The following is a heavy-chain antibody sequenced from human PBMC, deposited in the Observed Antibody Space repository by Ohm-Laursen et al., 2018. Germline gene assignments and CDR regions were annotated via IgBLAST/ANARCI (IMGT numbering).Heavy chain of an antibody. D-gene: IGHD3-22*01. J-gene: IGHJ4*02. CDR2: INSDGSST. V-gene: IGHV3-74*01. Sequence: SLRLSCTASGFTFSSYWMHWVRQAPGKGLVWVSRINSDGSSTSYADSVKGRFIISRDNSKNTLYLQMNSLRAEDSAVYYCAKDSSYDGSGYTDYWGQGTLVTVSS. CDR1: GFTFSSYW. CDR3: AKDSSYDGSGYTDY.